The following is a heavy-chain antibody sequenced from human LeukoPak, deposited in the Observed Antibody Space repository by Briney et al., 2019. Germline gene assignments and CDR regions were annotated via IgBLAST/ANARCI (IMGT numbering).Heavy chain of an antibody. CDR3: ARRAGAYSHPYDY. CDR1: GLTASSNS. CDR2: IYSGGST. J-gene: IGHJ4*02. Sequence: GGSLRLSCAASGLTASSNSMSWVRQAPGKGLEWVSFIYSGGSTYYADSVKGRFTISRDNSKNTLYLQMNSLRADDTAVYYCARRAGAYSHPYDYWGQGTLVTVSS. D-gene: IGHD4/OR15-4a*01. V-gene: IGHV3-53*01.